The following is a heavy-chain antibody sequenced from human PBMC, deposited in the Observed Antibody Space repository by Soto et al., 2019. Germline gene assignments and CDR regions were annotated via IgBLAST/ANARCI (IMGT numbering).Heavy chain of an antibody. Sequence: PGGSLRLSCAAPGFTFSGSAMHWVRQASGKGLEWVGRIRSKANSYATAYAASVKGRFTISRDDSKNTAYLQMNSLKTEDTAVYYCTSPASPLMITFGGVIVDDAFDIWGQGTMVTVSS. CDR3: TSPASPLMITFGGVIVDDAFDI. CDR1: GFTFSGSA. CDR2: IRSKANSYAT. D-gene: IGHD3-16*02. J-gene: IGHJ3*02. V-gene: IGHV3-73*01.